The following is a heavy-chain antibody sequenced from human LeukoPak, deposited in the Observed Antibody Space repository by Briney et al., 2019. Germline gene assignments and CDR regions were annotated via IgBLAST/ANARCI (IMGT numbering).Heavy chain of an antibody. D-gene: IGHD1-14*01. CDR1: GFTFSSCG. V-gene: IGHV3-21*01. Sequence: GGSLRLSCAASGFTFSSCGFNWVRQAPGKGLEWVSSIGPTGTDRYYADSVRGRLTISRDSAKNSMYLQMDSLRDEDTAVYYCATETIGRHYDYWGQGTLLTVSS. J-gene: IGHJ4*02. CDR3: ATETIGRHYDY. CDR2: IGPTGTDR.